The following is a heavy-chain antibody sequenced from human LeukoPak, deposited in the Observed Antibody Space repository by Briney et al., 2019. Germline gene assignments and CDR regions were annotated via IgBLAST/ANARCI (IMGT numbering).Heavy chain of an antibody. CDR3: AREGDIVVVPAAHLFDP. D-gene: IGHD2-2*01. CDR2: INPNSGGT. V-gene: IGHV1-2*02. Sequence: GASVKVSCKASGYTFTGYYMHWVRQAPGQGREGMGWINPNSGGTNYAQKFQGRVPMTRDTSFSTAYMELSRLRSDDTAVYYCAREGDIVVVPAAHLFDPWGQGTLVTVSS. CDR1: GYTFTGYY. J-gene: IGHJ5*02.